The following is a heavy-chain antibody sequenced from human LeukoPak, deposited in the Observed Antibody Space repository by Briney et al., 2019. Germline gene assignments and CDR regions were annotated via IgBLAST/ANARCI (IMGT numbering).Heavy chain of an antibody. V-gene: IGHV3-15*01. CDR3: TTDPFTMLAYGTGSLGFDY. Sequence: GGSLRLSCAASGFTFSNAWMSWVRQAPGKGLEWVGRIKSKTNGGTTDYAAPVKGRFTISRDDSKNTLYLQMNSLKTEDTAVYYCTTDPFTMLAYGTGSLGFDYWGQGTLVTVSS. CDR1: GFTFSNAW. CDR2: IKSKTNGGTT. D-gene: IGHD3-10*01. J-gene: IGHJ4*02.